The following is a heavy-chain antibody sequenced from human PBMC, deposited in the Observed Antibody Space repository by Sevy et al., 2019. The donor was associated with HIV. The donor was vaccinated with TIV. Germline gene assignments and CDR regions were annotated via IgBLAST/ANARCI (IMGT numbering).Heavy chain of an antibody. CDR1: GGSISSGGYY. D-gene: IGHD2-15*01. Sequence: SETLSLTCTVSGGSISSGGYYWSWIRQHPGKGLEWIGYIYYSGSTYYNPSLKSRVTISVDTSKNQFSLKLSSVTAADTAVYYCARANPGGYCSGGSCYGGAFDIWGQGTMVIVSS. CDR2: IYYSGST. J-gene: IGHJ3*02. CDR3: ARANPGGYCSGGSCYGGAFDI. V-gene: IGHV4-31*03.